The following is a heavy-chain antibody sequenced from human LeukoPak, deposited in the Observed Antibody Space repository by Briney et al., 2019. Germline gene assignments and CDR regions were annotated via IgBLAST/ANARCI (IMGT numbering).Heavy chain of an antibody. D-gene: IGHD4-17*01. Sequence: GGSLRLSCAASGFTLSSYSMNWVRQAPGKGLEWVSYITGSSSTISYADSVKGRFTISRDNAKNSLYLQMNSLRAEDTAVYYCARYGDPSLDPYYYYGVDVWGQGTTVTVSS. CDR2: ITGSSSTI. J-gene: IGHJ6*02. CDR1: GFTLSSYS. V-gene: IGHV3-48*04. CDR3: ARYGDPSLDPYYYYGVDV.